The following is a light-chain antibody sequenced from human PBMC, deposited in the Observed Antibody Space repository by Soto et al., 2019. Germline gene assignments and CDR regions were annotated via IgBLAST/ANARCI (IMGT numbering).Light chain of an antibody. CDR3: MQALQTAPT. Sequence: DIVMTQSPLSLPVTPGDPASISCRSSQSLVHSNGYNYLDWYLQTPGQSPQIXIYLGSNRASGVLDMFSGSGAGPDCTRRISRVQAEDVGFYYCMQALQTAPTFGQGTQVDI. CDR2: LGS. CDR1: QSLVHSNGYNY. V-gene: IGKV2-28*01. J-gene: IGKJ1*01.